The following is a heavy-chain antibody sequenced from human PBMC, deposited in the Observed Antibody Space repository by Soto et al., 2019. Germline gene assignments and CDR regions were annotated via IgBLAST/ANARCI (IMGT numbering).Heavy chain of an antibody. V-gene: IGHV1-3*01. CDR2: INAGNGNT. J-gene: IGHJ6*02. CDR3: ARDLSGWGLTNGHFGVDV. CDR1: GYTFANYA. Sequence: QVRLVQSGTEVKKPGASVMVSCKATGYTFANYAIHWVRQAPGQVFEWMGWINAGNGNTRNSQKFQGRVTFTRDTSATTAHMEVGSLRFDDTAVYSCARDLSGWGLTNGHFGVDVWGQGTTVIVSS. D-gene: IGHD3-16*01.